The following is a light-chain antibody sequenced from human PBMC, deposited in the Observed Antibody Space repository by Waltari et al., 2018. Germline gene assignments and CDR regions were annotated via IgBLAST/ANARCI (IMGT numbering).Light chain of an antibody. CDR3: QSYDSSLSGSRV. J-gene: IGLJ3*02. CDR1: SSNIGAGYD. CDR2: GTS. Sequence: QSVLTQPPSASGAPGQRVTISCTGSSSNIGAGYDVQWYQHLPGTAPKLLIYGTSNRPSGVPDRFSGSKSGTSASLAITGLQAEDEADYYCQSYDSSLSGSRVFGGGTKLTVL. V-gene: IGLV1-40*01.